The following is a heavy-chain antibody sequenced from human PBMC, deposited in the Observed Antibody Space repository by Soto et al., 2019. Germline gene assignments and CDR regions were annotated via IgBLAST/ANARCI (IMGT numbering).Heavy chain of an antibody. CDR2: IFYSGST. CDR3: VRGPTRYYFDY. CDR1: GGSFSGYY. J-gene: IGHJ4*02. V-gene: IGHV4-59*01. Sequence: ASETLSLTCAVYGGSFSGYYWSWIRQPPGKGLEWIGYIFYSGSTNSNPSLKSRVTMSVDTSKKQFSLKLSSMTAADTAVYYCVRGPTRYYFDYWGQGTLVTVSS.